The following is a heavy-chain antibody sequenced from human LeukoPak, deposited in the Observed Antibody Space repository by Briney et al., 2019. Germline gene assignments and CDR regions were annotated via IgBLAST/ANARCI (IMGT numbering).Heavy chain of an antibody. CDR1: GGSFSGYY. CDR3: AREIIRFSSGWFDY. J-gene: IGHJ4*02. D-gene: IGHD6-19*01. Sequence: SETLSLTCAVYGGSFSGYYWSWIRQPPGKGLEWIGEINHSGSTNYNPSLKSRVTISVDTSKNQFSLKLSSVTAADTAVYYCAREIIRFSSGWFDYWGQGTLVTV. V-gene: IGHV4-34*01. CDR2: INHSGST.